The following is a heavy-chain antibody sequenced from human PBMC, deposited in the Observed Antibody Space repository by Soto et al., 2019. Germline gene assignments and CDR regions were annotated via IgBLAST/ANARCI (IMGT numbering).Heavy chain of an antibody. CDR1: GYTFTSYY. D-gene: IGHD2-2*01. V-gene: IGHV1-46*01. J-gene: IGHJ6*03. CDR3: ARQGYGYCSSTSCQDGDYYYYYYMDV. Sequence: ASVKVSCKASGYTFTSYYMHWVRQAPGQGLEWMGIINPSGGSTSYAQKFQGRVTMTRDTSTSTVYMELSSLRSEDTAVYYCARQGYGYCSSTSCQDGDYYYYYYMDVWGKGTTVTVSS. CDR2: INPSGGST.